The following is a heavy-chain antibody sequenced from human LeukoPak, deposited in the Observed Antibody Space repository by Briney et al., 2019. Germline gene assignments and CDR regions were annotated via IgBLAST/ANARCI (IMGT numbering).Heavy chain of an antibody. CDR3: AGGTMGTKQNNYYYMDV. Sequence: SETLSLTCAVYGGSFSGYYWSWIRQPPGKGLEWIGEINHSGSTNYNPSLKSRVTISVDTSKNQFSLKLTFVSPTDTGVSYWAGGTMGTKQNNYYYMDVWGKGTTVTVSS. D-gene: IGHD4/OR15-4a*01. CDR2: INHSGST. V-gene: IGHV4-34*01. CDR1: GGSFSGYY. J-gene: IGHJ6*03.